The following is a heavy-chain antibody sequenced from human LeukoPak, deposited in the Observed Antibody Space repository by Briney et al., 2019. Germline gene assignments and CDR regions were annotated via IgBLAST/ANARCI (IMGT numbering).Heavy chain of an antibody. D-gene: IGHD2-2*01. J-gene: IGHJ4*02. V-gene: IGHV3-23*01. CDR1: GSTSSSYA. Sequence: PGRCLRLSCAASGSTSSSYAMSWVRQAPGKGLEWVSATSGSGGSTYYADSVKGRFTISRDNSKNTLYLQMNSLRAEDTAVYYCAKDSVSAEPAAMFDYWGQGTLVTVSS. CDR2: TSGSGGST. CDR3: AKDSVSAEPAAMFDY.